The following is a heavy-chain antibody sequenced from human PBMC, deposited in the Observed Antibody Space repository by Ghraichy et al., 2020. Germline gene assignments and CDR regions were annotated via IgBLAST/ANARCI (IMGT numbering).Heavy chain of an antibody. J-gene: IGHJ4*02. CDR3: VRGWISRVDY. Sequence: GGSLRLSCAASGFTFSSYWMHWVRQAPGKGLVWVSRVNSDGSSTNYADSVKGRFTISRDNAKNTLYLQMNSLRAEDTAVYYCVRGWISRVDYWGQGTLVTVSS. CDR2: VNSDGSST. CDR1: GFTFSSYW. D-gene: IGHD3-3*02. V-gene: IGHV3-74*01.